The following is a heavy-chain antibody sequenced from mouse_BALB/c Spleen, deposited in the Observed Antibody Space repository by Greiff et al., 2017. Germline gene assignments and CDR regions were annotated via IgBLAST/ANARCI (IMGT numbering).Heavy chain of an antibody. Sequence: LQQPGSELVRPGASVKLSCKASGYTFTSYWMHWVKQRPGQGLEWIGNIYPGSGSTNYDEKFKSKATLTVDTSSSTAYMQLSSLTSEDSAVYCCTRGGYDAMDYWGQGTSVTVSS. CDR3: TRGGYDAMDY. D-gene: IGHD1-1*02. V-gene: IGHV1S22*01. J-gene: IGHJ4*01. CDR2: IYPGSGST. CDR1: GYTFTSYW.